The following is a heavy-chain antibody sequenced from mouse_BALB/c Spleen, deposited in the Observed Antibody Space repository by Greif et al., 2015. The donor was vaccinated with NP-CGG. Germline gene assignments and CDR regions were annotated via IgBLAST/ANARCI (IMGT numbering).Heavy chain of an antibody. D-gene: IGHD1-1*01. CDR2: ISSGGSYT. CDR1: GFTFSSYA. Sequence: EVMLVESGGGLVKPGGSLKLSCAASGFTFSSYAMSWVRQSPEKRLEWVAEISSGGSYTYYPDTVTGRFTISRDNAKNTLCLEMSSLRSEDTAMYYCASLTYFYAMDYWGQGTSVTVSS. J-gene: IGHJ4*01. V-gene: IGHV5-9-4*01. CDR3: ASLTYFYAMDY.